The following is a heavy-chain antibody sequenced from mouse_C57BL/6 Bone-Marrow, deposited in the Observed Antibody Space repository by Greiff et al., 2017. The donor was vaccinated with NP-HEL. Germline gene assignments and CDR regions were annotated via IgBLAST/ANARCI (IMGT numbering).Heavy chain of an antibody. V-gene: IGHV3-8*01. D-gene: IGHD2-3*01. CDR3: ARSYDGYFWYFDV. CDR1: GYSITSDY. Sequence: DVKLQESGPGLAKPSQTLSLTCSVTGYSITSDYWNWIRKFPGNKLEYMGYISYSGSTYSNPSLKSRISITRDTSKNQYYLQLNSVTTEDTATYYCARSYDGYFWYFDVWGTGTTVTVSS. J-gene: IGHJ1*03. CDR2: ISYSGST.